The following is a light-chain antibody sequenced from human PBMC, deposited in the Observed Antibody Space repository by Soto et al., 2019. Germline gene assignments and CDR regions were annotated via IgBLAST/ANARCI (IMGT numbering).Light chain of an antibody. Sequence: EVLMTQSPATLSVSPGERATLSCRASQSVNRNLAWYQQRPGQAPRLLIYETSTTAAGGPARFSGSGSGTDFTLTISSLQSEDVAFYYCQQYNQWPRTFGQGTTVEIK. J-gene: IGKJ1*01. CDR2: ETS. CDR1: QSVNRN. CDR3: QQYNQWPRT. V-gene: IGKV3-15*01.